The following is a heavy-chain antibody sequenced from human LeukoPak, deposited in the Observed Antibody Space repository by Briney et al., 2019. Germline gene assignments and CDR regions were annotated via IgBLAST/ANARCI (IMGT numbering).Heavy chain of an antibody. CDR2: ISSSGSTI. J-gene: IGHJ4*02. V-gene: IGHV3-48*03. CDR1: GFTFSSYE. D-gene: IGHD4-23*01. Sequence: GGSLRLSCAASGFTFSSYEMNWVRQAPGKGLEWVSYISSSGSTIYYADSVKGRFTISRDNAKNSLYLQMNSLRAEDTAVYYCARVPNGGNPFDYWGQGTLVTVSS. CDR3: ARVPNGGNPFDY.